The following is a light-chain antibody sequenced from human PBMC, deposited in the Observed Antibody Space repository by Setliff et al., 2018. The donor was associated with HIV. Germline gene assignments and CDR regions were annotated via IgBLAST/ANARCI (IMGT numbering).Light chain of an antibody. V-gene: IGLV2-14*03. CDR2: DVS. Sequence: QSVLAQPASVSGSPGQSVTITCTGGITDIGVYHYVSWYQQHPGTPPILLIHDVSDRPSGVSNRFSGSKSGSTASLTISGLQAEDEADYYCSSFTTGATVMFGGGTKVTVL. CDR1: ITDIGVYHY. J-gene: IGLJ3*02. CDR3: SSFTTGATVM.